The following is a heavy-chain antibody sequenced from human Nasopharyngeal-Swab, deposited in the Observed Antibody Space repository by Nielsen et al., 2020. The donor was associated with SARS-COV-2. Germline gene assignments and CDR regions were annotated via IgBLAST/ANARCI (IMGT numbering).Heavy chain of an antibody. CDR2: IKQDGSEK. CDR1: GFTFRDYW. Sequence: EGSLRLSCVASGFTFRDYWMSWVRQAPAKGLEWVASIKQDGSEKNYVDSVKGRFTISRDNAKNSLFLQMDSLRTGDTAFYYCARVGGRTSPMGSWGQGTLVTVSS. D-gene: IGHD3-10*01. CDR3: ARVGGRTSPMGS. J-gene: IGHJ4*02. V-gene: IGHV3-7*01.